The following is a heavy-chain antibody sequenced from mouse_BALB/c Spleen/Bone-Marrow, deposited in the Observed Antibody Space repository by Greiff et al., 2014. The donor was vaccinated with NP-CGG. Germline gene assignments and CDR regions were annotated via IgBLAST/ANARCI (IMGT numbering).Heavy chain of an antibody. V-gene: IGHV1S81*02. CDR3: TRLSLLRGYFDY. J-gene: IGHJ2*01. Sequence: QVQLQQSGAELVKPGTSVKLSCKASGYTLTSYYIYWVKQRPEQGLKWIGEINPSNGGTNFNEKFKSKATLTVDKSSSTAYMQLSSLTSEDSAVYYCTRLSLLRGYFDYWGQGTTLTVSS. D-gene: IGHD1-2*01. CDR1: GYTLTSYY. CDR2: INPSNGGT.